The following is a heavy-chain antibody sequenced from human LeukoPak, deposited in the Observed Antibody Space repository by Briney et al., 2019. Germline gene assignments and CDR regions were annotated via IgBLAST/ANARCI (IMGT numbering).Heavy chain of an antibody. CDR3: ARDLAIPGDYYYYMDV. CDR1: GGSISSYY. J-gene: IGHJ6*03. CDR2: IYTSGST. V-gene: IGHV4-4*07. D-gene: IGHD2-21*01. Sequence: PSETLSLTCTVPGGSISSYYWSWIRQPAGKGLEWIGRIYTSGSTNYNPSLKSRVTMSVDTSKNQFSLKLSSVTAADTAVYYCARDLAIPGDYYYYMDVWGKGTTVTVSS.